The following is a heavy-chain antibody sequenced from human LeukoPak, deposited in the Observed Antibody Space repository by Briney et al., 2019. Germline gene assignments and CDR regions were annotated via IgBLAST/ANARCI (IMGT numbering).Heavy chain of an antibody. V-gene: IGHV3-7*03. J-gene: IGHJ4*02. CDR1: GFTFSNYW. Sequence: PGGSLRLSCAASGFTFSNYWMSWVRQAPGKGLEWVANIKHDGSEKYYVDSVEGRFTISRDSAKNSLYLQMNSLRAEDTAVYYCARDKPFIAAAGTADYWGQGTLVTVSS. CDR2: IKHDGSEK. CDR3: ARDKPFIAAAGTADY. D-gene: IGHD6-13*01.